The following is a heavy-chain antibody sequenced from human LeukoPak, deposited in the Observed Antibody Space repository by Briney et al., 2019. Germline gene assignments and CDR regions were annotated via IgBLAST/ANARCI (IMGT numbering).Heavy chain of an antibody. J-gene: IGHJ4*02. D-gene: IGHD6-13*01. CDR3: ARGRAIAAAGTSGYSDY. Sequence: NASETLSLTCAVYGGSFSGYYWSWIRQPPGKGLEWIGEINHSGSTNYNPSLKSRVTISVDTSKNQFSLKLSSVTAADTAVYYCARGRAIAAAGTSGYSDYWGQGTLVTVSS. V-gene: IGHV4-34*01. CDR1: GGSFSGYY. CDR2: INHSGST.